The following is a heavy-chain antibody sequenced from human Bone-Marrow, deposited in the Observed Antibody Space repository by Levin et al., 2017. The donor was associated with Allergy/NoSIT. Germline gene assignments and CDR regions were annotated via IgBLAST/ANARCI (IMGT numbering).Heavy chain of an antibody. D-gene: IGHD5/OR15-5a*01. J-gene: IGHJ4*02. V-gene: IGHV3-9*01. CDR2: ISWNSGNI. CDR1: GFTFDDHV. CDR3: ARDIKSTIPYFFDY. Sequence: SCAAYGFTFDDHVMHWVRQAPGKGLEWVSGISWNSGNIGYADSVKGRFTISRDNAKNSLYLEMNSLRAEDTALYYCARDIKSTIPYFFDYWGQGTLVTVSS.